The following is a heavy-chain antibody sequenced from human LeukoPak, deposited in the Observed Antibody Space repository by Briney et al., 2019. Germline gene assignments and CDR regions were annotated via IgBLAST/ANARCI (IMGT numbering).Heavy chain of an antibody. Sequence: GESLKISCKGSGYSFTSYWIGWVRQMPGKGLEWMGIIYPGDSANRYSPSLQGQVTISADKSISTAYLQWISLKASEPAMDYRAGTRKFDCYTYAFDIWGQGTMVTVSS. CDR3: AGTRKFDCYTYAFDI. V-gene: IGHV5-51*01. D-gene: IGHD2-21*02. CDR1: GYSFTSYW. J-gene: IGHJ3*02. CDR2: IYPGDSAN.